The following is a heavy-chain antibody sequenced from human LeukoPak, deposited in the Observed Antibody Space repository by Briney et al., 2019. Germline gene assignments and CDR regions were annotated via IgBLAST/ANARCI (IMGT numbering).Heavy chain of an antibody. V-gene: IGHV4-4*07. J-gene: IGHJ4*02. CDR3: ARETSLAGFASGLGFNY. D-gene: IGHD6-19*01. Sequence: SETLSLTCTVSGGSISSYYWSWIRQPAGKGLEWIGRIYTSGSTNYNPPLKSRVTMSIDTSKNHFSLKLTSVTAADTATYYCARETSLAGFASGLGFNYWGQGILVSVSS. CDR1: GGSISSYY. CDR2: IYTSGST.